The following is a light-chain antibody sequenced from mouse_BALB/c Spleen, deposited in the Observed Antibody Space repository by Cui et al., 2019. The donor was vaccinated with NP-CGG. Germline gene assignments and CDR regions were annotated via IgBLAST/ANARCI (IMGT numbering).Light chain of an antibody. J-gene: IGLJ1*01. CDR1: TGAVTTSNY. CDR3: ALWYSNHWV. CDR2: GTN. V-gene: IGLV1*01. Sequence: QDVVTQEHAITTSPGETVTLTCRSSTGAVTTSNYANWVQEKPDHLFTGLIGGTNNRAPGVPARFSGSLIGDKAALTITGAQTEDEAIYFCALWYSNHWVFGGGTKLTVL.